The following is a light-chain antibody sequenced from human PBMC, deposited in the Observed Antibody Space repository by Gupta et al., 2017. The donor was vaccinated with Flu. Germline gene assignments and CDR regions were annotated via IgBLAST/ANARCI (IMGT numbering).Light chain of an antibody. Sequence: GAKATLSCRASMSVSSYLAWYQQKPGQAPRLRIYDTSNRATGVPARFSGSGSGTDFTLTISSLEPEDFAVFYCVQRATWPWTFGQGTKVEIK. CDR1: MSVSSY. J-gene: IGKJ1*01. CDR2: DTS. CDR3: VQRATWPWT. V-gene: IGKV3-11*01.